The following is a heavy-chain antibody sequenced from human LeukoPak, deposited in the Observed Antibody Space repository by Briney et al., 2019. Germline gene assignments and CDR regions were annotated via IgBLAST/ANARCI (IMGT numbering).Heavy chain of an antibody. CDR2: ISGSGGST. CDR1: GFTFSSYD. D-gene: IGHD6-19*01. Sequence: GGSLRLSCVASGFTFSSYDMSWVRQATGKGLEWVSGISGSGGSTYYADSVKGRFTISRDNSKNTLFLQMNSLRAEDTAVYYCAKEAYSSGWYPYFDYWGQGTLVTVSS. J-gene: IGHJ4*02. CDR3: AKEAYSSGWYPYFDY. V-gene: IGHV3-23*01.